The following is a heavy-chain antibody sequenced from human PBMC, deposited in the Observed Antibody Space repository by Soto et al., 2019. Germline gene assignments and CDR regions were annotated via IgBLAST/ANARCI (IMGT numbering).Heavy chain of an antibody. D-gene: IGHD2-2*01. CDR2: IYYSGST. V-gene: IGHV4-31*03. J-gene: IGHJ3*02. Sequence: QVQLQESGPGLVKPSQTLSLTCTVSGGSISSGGYYWSWIRQHPGKGLEWIGYIYYSGSTYYNPSLKSRVTISVDTSKNQFSLKLSSVTAADTSVYYCARGAVYCSSTSCYYSQNRGAFDIWGQVTMVTVSS. CDR3: ARGAVYCSSTSCYYSQNRGAFDI. CDR1: GGSISSGGYY.